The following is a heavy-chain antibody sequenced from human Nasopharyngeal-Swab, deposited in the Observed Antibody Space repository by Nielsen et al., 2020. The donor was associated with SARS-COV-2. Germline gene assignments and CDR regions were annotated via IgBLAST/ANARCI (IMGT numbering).Heavy chain of an antibody. V-gene: IGHV3-74*01. Sequence: GESLKISCAASGFTFSTYWMHWVRQAPGKGLVWVSRINREGSSTTYADSVKGRFTISRDNAKNTLSLQMNSLRVEDTAVYYCARDLDCSSSDCYLDAFDIWGQGTAVTVSS. J-gene: IGHJ3*02. CDR1: GFTFSTYW. D-gene: IGHD2-2*01. CDR2: INREGSST. CDR3: ARDLDCSSSDCYLDAFDI.